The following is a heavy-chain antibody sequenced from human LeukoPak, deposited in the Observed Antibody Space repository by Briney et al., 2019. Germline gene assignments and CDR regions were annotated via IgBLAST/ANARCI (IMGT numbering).Heavy chain of an antibody. V-gene: IGHV3-21*01. Sequence: GSLRLSCAASGFTFSSYSMNWVRQAPGKGLEWVSSISSSSSYIYYADSVKGRFTISRDNAKNSLYLQMNSLRAEDTAVYYCARGGVRGVLQNDYWGQGTLVTVSS. CDR2: ISSSSSYI. CDR3: ARGGVRGVLQNDY. J-gene: IGHJ4*02. D-gene: IGHD3-10*01. CDR1: GFTFSSYS.